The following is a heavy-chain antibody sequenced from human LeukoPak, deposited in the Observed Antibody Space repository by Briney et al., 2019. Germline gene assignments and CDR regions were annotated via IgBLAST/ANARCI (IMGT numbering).Heavy chain of an antibody. CDR1: GGSISSSLYH. J-gene: IGHJ5*02. CDR2: IYYTGTT. V-gene: IGHV4-39*01. CDR3: ARPRRDTAMGTPWFDP. D-gene: IGHD5-18*01. Sequence: NPSETLSLTCTVSGGSISSSLYHWGWIRQSPGKNLEWLGSIYYTGTTHYNPSLKSRVTISVDTSKNQFSLNLSSVTAADTAMYYCARPRRDTAMGTPWFDPWGQGTLVTVSS.